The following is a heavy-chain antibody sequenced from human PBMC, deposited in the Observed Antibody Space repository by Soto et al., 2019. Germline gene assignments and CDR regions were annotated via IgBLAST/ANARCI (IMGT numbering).Heavy chain of an antibody. V-gene: IGHV3-53*02. Sequence: EVQLVETGGGLIQPGGSLRLSCAASGFTVSNNYMSWVRQAPGKGLEWVSVIYSGGSTYYADSVKGRFTISRDNSRNTLYFQMNSLRAEDTAVYYCARVRGTTLTKLSNWGQGTLVTVSS. CDR2: IYSGGST. D-gene: IGHD4-17*01. CDR1: GFTVSNNY. J-gene: IGHJ4*02. CDR3: ARVRGTTLTKLSN.